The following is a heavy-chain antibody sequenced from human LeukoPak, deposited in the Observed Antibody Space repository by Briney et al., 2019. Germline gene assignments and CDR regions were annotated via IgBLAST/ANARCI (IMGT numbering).Heavy chain of an antibody. V-gene: IGHV4-34*01. CDR1: GGSFSGYY. D-gene: IGHD3-10*01. CDR2: INQSGIT. CDR3: AKSNGYGLIDI. Sequence: SETLSLTCAVYGGSFSGYYWNWIRQPPGKGLEWVGEINQSGITDYNSSLKSRVTISLDTSNNQFSLKLNSVTAADTAVYYCAKSNGYGLIDIWGQGTMVTVSS. J-gene: IGHJ3*02.